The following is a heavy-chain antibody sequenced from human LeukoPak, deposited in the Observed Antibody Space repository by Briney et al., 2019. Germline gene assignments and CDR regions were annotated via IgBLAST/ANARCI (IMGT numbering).Heavy chain of an antibody. Sequence: GRSLRLSCAASGFTFSNAWMSWVRQAPGKGLERVGRIKSKTDGGTTDYAAPVKGRFTISRDDSKNTLYLQMNSLKTEDTAVYYCTTPPEYSRGYYFDYWGQGTLVTVSS. J-gene: IGHJ4*02. CDR3: TTPPEYSRGYYFDY. V-gene: IGHV3-15*01. CDR2: IKSKTDGGTT. CDR1: GFTFSNAW. D-gene: IGHD6-6*01.